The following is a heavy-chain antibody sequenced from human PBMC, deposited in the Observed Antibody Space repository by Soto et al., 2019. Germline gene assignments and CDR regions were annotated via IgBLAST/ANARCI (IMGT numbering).Heavy chain of an antibody. CDR3: ARGDYGTGGYPFPSFDY. J-gene: IGHJ4*02. CDR2: INPDSGAT. V-gene: IGHV1-2*02. D-gene: IGHD2-8*02. Sequence: HEHLVQSGAEVKRPGASLKVSCKASGYSFTGYYIHWVRQAPGQGLEWMGWINPDSGATNYAQNFQGRVTLTSDTSISTASMDLTSLTSDDTAFYYCARGDYGTGGYPFPSFDYWGQGTLVIVSS. CDR1: GYSFTGYY.